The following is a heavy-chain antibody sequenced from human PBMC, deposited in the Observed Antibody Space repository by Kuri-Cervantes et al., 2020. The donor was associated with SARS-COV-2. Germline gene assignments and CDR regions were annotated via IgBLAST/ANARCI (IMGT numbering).Heavy chain of an antibody. CDR2: IWYDGSNK. CDR3: ASLSITIFGVVTTGYGMDV. D-gene: IGHD3-3*01. J-gene: IGHJ6*02. Sequence: LSLTCAASGFTFSSYGMHWVRQAPGKGLEWVAVIWYDGSNKYYADPVKGRFTISRDNSKNTLYLQMNSLRAEDTAVYYCASLSITIFGVVTTGYGMDVWGQGTTVTVSS. V-gene: IGHV3-33*08. CDR1: GFTFSSYG.